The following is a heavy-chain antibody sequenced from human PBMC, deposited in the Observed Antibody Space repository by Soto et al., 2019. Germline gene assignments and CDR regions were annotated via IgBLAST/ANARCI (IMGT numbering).Heavy chain of an antibody. D-gene: IGHD3-3*01. CDR1: GYTFTTYG. CDR2: ISTHNGNT. Sequence: AASVKVSCKASGYTFTTYGLSWVRQGPGQGLEWMGWISTHNGNTNYTQKLQGRVTMTTDTSTSTAYMELRSLRSDDTAVYYCTRHAGDQYYDFWIDSDPHNWFDPWGQGTLVTVSS. J-gene: IGHJ5*02. CDR3: TRHAGDQYYDFWIDSDPHNWFDP. V-gene: IGHV1-18*04.